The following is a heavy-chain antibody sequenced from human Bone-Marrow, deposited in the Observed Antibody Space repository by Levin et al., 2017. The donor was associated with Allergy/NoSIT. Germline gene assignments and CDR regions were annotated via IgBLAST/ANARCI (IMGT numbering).Heavy chain of an antibody. CDR2: ISFDGGDI. J-gene: IGHJ6*02. V-gene: IGHV3-30*18. D-gene: IGHD6-13*01. CDR1: GLRFEGYG. CDR3: GKDSGSWYLGYGMDV. Sequence: GGSLRLSCSVSGLRFEGYGMHWVRQAPGKRLEWVALISFDGGDIYYADSVKGRFTISRDNSKNTLFLQMSSLRPDDTALYYCGKDSGSWYLGYGMDVWGQGTTVTVSS.